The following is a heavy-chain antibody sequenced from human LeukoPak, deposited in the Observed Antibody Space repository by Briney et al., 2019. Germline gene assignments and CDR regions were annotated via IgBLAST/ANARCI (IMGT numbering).Heavy chain of an antibody. D-gene: IGHD4-17*01. CDR1: GYTFTSYG. V-gene: IGHV1-18*01. CDR2: ISAYNGNT. CDR3: ARSDRILDYGDFPFDY. J-gene: IGHJ4*02. Sequence: ASVKVSCKASGYTFTSYGISWVRQAPGQGLEWMGWISAYNGNTNYAQKLQGRVTMTTDSSTSTAYMELRSLRSDDTAVYYCARSDRILDYGDFPFDYWGQGTLVTVSS.